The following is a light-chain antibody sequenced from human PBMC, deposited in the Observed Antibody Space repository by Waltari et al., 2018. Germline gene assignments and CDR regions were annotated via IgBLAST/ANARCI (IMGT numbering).Light chain of an antibody. CDR3: AAWDDSLNVVV. CDR1: SSNIGSNT. CDR2: SNN. J-gene: IGLJ2*01. V-gene: IGLV1-44*01. Sequence: QSVLTQPPSASGTPGQRVTISCSGSSSNIGSNTVNWYQQLPGTAPKLLIYSNNKRPSGGPDRFSGSKSGTSASLAISGLQSEDEADYYCAAWDDSLNVVVFGGGTKLTVL.